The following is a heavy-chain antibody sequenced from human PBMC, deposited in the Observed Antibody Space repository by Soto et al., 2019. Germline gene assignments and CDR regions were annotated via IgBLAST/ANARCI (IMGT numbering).Heavy chain of an antibody. CDR3: ARPRGIAPAVWYFDL. CDR1: GGSISSHY. D-gene: IGHD6-13*01. CDR2: IYYSGIT. J-gene: IGHJ2*01. Sequence: QVQLQESGPGLVKPSETLSLTCTVSGGSISSHYWSWIRQPPGRGLEWIGFIYYSGITDSNPSLNSRVTISLGTSKNQPSLRLSSVTAADTAVYYCARPRGIAPAVWYFDLWGRGTLVTVSS. V-gene: IGHV4-59*08.